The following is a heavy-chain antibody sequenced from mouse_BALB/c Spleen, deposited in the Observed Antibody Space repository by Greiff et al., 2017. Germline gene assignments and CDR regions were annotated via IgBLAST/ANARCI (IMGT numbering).Heavy chain of an antibody. J-gene: IGHJ4*01. CDR3: AHYDDYAMDY. Sequence: EVKLQESGPDLVKPSHSLSLTCTVTGYSITSCYIWHWIRQFPGNKLECMGYIHYSGSTNYNPSLKSRISITRDTSKNQFFLQLNSVTTEDTATYYCAHYDDYAMDYWGQGTSVTVSS. CDR2: IHYSGST. CDR1: GYSITSCYI. D-gene: IGHD2-4*01. V-gene: IGHV3-1*02.